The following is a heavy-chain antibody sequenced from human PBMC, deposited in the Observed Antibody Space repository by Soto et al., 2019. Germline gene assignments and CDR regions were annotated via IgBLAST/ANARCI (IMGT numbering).Heavy chain of an antibody. CDR2: MNPNTGNT. D-gene: IGHD2-15*01. Sequence: ASVKVSCRTSGYTFTSSDVYWVRQATGQGLELMGWMNPNTGNTGYAQKFQGRVTMTRNTSISTAYMELSSLRSEDTAVYYCARGSKHCSGGSCYSDWFDPWGQGTPVTVSS. CDR3: ARGSKHCSGGSCYSDWFDP. CDR1: GYTFTSSD. J-gene: IGHJ5*02. V-gene: IGHV1-8*01.